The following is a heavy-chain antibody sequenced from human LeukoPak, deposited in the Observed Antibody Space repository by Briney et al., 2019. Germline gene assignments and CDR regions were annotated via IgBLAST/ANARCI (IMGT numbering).Heavy chain of an antibody. V-gene: IGHV3-48*03. CDR1: GLSFRNSE. D-gene: IGHD3-22*01. CDR3: ARASFSYDSTTYYYEDY. CDR2: ISSSGNNI. Sequence: GGSLRLSCAASGLSFRNSEVKWARQAPGKGLEWVSYISSSGNNIYYADSVKGRFTISRDNDKHSLYLQMNSLRAEDTAVYYCARASFSYDSTTYYYEDYWGQGTLVTVSS. J-gene: IGHJ4*02.